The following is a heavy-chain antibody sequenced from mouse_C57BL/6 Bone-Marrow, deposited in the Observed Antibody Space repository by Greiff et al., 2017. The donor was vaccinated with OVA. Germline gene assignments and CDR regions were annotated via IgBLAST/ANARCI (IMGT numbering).Heavy chain of an antibody. Sequence: SGPGILQPSQTLSLTCSFSGFSLSTFGMGVGWIRPPSGKGLEWLAHIWRDDDKYYKTDLKSRLTISKDNSKNQVFLKIANVVTADTASYYCARIGYYYGSSYAMDYWGQGTSVTVSS. CDR1: GFSLSTFGMG. D-gene: IGHD1-1*01. J-gene: IGHJ4*01. CDR2: IWRDDDK. CDR3: ARIGYYYGSSYAMDY. V-gene: IGHV8-8*01.